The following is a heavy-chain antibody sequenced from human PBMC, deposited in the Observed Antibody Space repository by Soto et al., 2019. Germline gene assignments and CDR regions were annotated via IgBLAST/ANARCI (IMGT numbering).Heavy chain of an antibody. D-gene: IGHD6-6*01. Sequence: SETLSLTCAVYGGSFSGYYWSWIRQPPGKGLEWIGEINHSGSTNYNPSLKSRVTISVDTSKNQFSLKLSSVTAADTAVYYCARGRAVRSSSSVYYYYYGMDVWGQGTTVSVSS. J-gene: IGHJ6*02. CDR3: ARGRAVRSSSSVYYYYYGMDV. V-gene: IGHV4-34*01. CDR1: GGSFSGYY. CDR2: INHSGST.